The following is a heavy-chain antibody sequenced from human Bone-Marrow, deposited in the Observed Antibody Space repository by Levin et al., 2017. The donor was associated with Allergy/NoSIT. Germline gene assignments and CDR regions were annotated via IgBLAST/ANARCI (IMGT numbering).Heavy chain of an antibody. CDR2: ISSSGTTI. Sequence: GGSLRLSCAASGFNFANHYMKWVRQAPGKGLECVSYISSSGTTIYYADSVKGRFTISRDNAKNSLYLQMNSLGVEETAVYYCASDLYDSTNYPPPFDYWGQGTLVTVSS. D-gene: IGHD3-22*01. J-gene: IGHJ4*02. CDR3: ASDLYDSTNYPPPFDY. V-gene: IGHV3-11*01. CDR1: GFNFANHY.